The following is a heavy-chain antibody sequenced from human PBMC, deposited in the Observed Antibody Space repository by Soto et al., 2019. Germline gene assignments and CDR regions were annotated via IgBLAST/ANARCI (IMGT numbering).Heavy chain of an antibody. CDR2: MYPGDSDT. V-gene: IGHV5-51*01. CDR1: GYTFSDYW. Sequence: GESLKISCKGSGYTFSDYWIGWVRQMPGKGLEWMGIMYPGDSDTRYSPSFQGQVTISADKSISTAYLQWSSLKASDTAMYYCARVPPGRNGYNKVDYWGQGTLVTVSS. CDR3: ARVPPGRNGYNKVDY. J-gene: IGHJ4*02. D-gene: IGHD5-12*01.